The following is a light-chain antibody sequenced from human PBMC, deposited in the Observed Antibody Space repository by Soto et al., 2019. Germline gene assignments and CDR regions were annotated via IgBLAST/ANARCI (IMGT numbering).Light chain of an antibody. CDR2: GAS. CDR1: QIISSTY. V-gene: IGKV3-20*01. CDR3: QHYGTSLYT. J-gene: IGKJ2*01. Sequence: DIVLTQSPGNLSLSPGERATLSCRASQIISSTYLGWYQQKPGQAPRLLIYGASSRATGIPDSFSGSGSGTDFTLTISRLEPEDFAVYYCQHYGTSLYTFGQGTKLESK.